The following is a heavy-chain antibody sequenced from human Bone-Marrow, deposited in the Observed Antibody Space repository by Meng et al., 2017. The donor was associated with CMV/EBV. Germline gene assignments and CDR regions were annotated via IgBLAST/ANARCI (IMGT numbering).Heavy chain of an antibody. V-gene: IGHV3-23*01. J-gene: IGHJ4*02. D-gene: IGHD3-3*01. CDR1: GFTFSSYA. CDR2: FSGSRVIT. Sequence: GGSLRLSCAASGFTFSSYAMSWVRQAPGKGLEWVSSFSGSRVITYYADSVKGRFTISRDNSKNTLSLQMNSLTADDTAVYYCARDSFWSGYDYWGRGTLVTV. CDR3: ARDSFWSGYDY.